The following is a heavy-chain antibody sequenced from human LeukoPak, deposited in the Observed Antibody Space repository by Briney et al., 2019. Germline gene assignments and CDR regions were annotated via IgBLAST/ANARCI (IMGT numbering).Heavy chain of an antibody. CDR1: GYTFTSYA. V-gene: IGHV1-3*01. Sequence: GALVKVSCKDSGYTFTSYAMHWVRQAPGQRLEWMGWINAGNGNTKYSQKFQGRVTITRDTSASTAYMELSSLRSEDTAVYYCSTTYGDRLDFDYWGRGTLVTVSS. CDR3: STTYGDRLDFDY. J-gene: IGHJ4*02. D-gene: IGHD4-17*01. CDR2: INAGNGNT.